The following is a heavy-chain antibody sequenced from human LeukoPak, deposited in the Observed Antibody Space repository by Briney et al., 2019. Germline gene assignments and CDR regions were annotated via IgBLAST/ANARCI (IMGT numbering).Heavy chain of an antibody. J-gene: IGHJ4*02. CDR1: GITFTNYT. D-gene: IGHD3-16*01. V-gene: IGHV3-53*01. CDR2: IYSGGST. CDR3: ARDFGRD. Sequence: GGSLRLSCAAPGITFTNYTMTWVRQAPGKGLEGVAVIYSGGSTYYADSVKGRFTISRDNSKNTVYLQMNRLRGEDTAVYYCARDFGRDWGQGTLVTASS.